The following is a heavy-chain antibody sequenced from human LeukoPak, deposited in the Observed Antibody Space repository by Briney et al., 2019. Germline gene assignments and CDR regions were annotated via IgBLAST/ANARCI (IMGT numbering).Heavy chain of an antibody. J-gene: IGHJ6*02. D-gene: IGHD2-15*01. CDR2: ITGSSSYR. Sequence: PGGSLRLSCAASGFTFSSYTMSWVRQAPGKGLEWVSSITGSSSYRYYADSVRGRFTISRDNAKNSVYLQMNSLRAEDTAVYYCARDLGYCSGGSCYYYGMDVGGLGATVTVSS. CDR3: ARDLGYCSGGSCYYYGMDV. V-gene: IGHV3-21*01. CDR1: GFTFSSYT.